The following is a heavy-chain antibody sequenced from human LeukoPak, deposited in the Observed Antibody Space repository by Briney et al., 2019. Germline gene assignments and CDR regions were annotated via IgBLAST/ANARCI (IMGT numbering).Heavy chain of an antibody. CDR2: IKQDGSEK. CDR1: GFTFSSYW. Sequence: PGGSLRLSCAASGFTFSSYWMSWVRQAPGKGLEWVANIKQDGSEKYYVDSVKGRFTISRDNAKNSLYLQMNSLRAEDTAVYYCSGSFLGPDLTVVTPADYWGQGTLVTVSS. V-gene: IGHV3-7*01. J-gene: IGHJ4*02. CDR3: SGSFLGPDLTVVTPADY. D-gene: IGHD4-23*01.